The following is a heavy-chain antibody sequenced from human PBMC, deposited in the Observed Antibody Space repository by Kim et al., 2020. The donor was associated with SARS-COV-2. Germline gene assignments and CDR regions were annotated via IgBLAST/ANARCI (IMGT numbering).Heavy chain of an antibody. V-gene: IGHV3-73*01. CDR3: SSRGPRDGSRLQFSDI. D-gene: IGHD3-22*01. CDR1: GFAFSDST. J-gene: IGHJ3*02. CDR2: IRSKANSYAT. Sequence: GGSLRLSCAASGFAFSDSTMYWVRQASGKGLEWVGRIRSKANSYATAYAASIKGRFTISRDDSKNTAYLQMNSLKTEDTAVYYCSSRGPRDGSRLQFSDIWGQGTMVTVSS.